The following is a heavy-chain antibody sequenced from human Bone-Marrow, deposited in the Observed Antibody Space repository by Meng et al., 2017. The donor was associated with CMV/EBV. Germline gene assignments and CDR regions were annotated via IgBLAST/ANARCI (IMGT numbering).Heavy chain of an antibody. CDR1: GGSISSGDYY. V-gene: IGHV4-30-4*08. Sequence: SETLSLTCTVSGGSISSGDYYWSWIRQPPQKGLEWIGYIYYSGSTYYNPSLKSRVTISVDTSKNQFSLKLSSVTAADTAVYYCATYDFLSGVDYWGQGTLVTVSS. D-gene: IGHD3-3*01. CDR2: IYYSGST. CDR3: ATYDFLSGVDY. J-gene: IGHJ4*02.